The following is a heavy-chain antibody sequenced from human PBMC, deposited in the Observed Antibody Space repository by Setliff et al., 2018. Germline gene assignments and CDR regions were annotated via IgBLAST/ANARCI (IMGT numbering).Heavy chain of an antibody. CDR2: MNPNSGNT. D-gene: IGHD3-3*01. Sequence: GASVKVSCKASGYTFTSYDINWVRQATGQGLEWMGWMNPNSGNTGYAQKLQGRVTFTRNTSTNTAYMELSSLISEDTAVYYCAISTIFGVVSPTPDAFDIWGQGTMVTVS. CDR3: AISTIFGVVSPTPDAFDI. V-gene: IGHV1-8*01. CDR1: GYTFTSYD. J-gene: IGHJ3*02.